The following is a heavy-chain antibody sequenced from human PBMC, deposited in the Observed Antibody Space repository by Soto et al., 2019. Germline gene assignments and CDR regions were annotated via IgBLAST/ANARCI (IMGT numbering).Heavy chain of an antibody. Sequence: SETLSLTCTVSGGSISSRSYYWGWIRQPPGKGLEWIASIHYSGSTYYNPSLKSRVTISVDTSKNQFSLKLSSVTAADTAVYYCARQHWTVETVTTVTSLDYWGQGTLVTVSS. CDR1: GGSISSRSYY. CDR2: IHYSGST. D-gene: IGHD4-4*01. J-gene: IGHJ4*02. V-gene: IGHV4-39*01. CDR3: ARQHWTVETVTTVTSLDY.